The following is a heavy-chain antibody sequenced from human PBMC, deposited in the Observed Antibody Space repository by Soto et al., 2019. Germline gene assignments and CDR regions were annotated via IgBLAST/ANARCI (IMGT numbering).Heavy chain of an antibody. CDR2: TYPGDSDT. V-gene: IGHV5-51*01. J-gene: IGHJ6*02. D-gene: IGHD2-2*01. Sequence: PGESLKISCKGSGYSFTSYWIGWVRQMPGKGLEWMGITYPGDSDTRYSPSFQGQVTISADKSISTAYLQWSSLKASDTAMYYCAREWVVPAAQYPHYYYGMDVWGQGTTVTVSS. CDR1: GYSFTSYW. CDR3: AREWVVPAAQYPHYYYGMDV.